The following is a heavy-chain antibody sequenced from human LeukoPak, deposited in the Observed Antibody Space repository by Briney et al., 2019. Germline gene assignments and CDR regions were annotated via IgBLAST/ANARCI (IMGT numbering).Heavy chain of an antibody. Sequence: PSETLSLTCTASGGSISSYYWSWIRQPPGKGLEWIGYIYYSGSTNYNPSLKSRVTISVDTSKNQFSLKLSSVTAADTAVYYCARSDWTYYYDKWGQGTLVTVSS. V-gene: IGHV4-59*01. D-gene: IGHD3-22*01. CDR3: ARSDWTYYYDK. CDR2: IYYSGST. CDR1: GGSISSYY. J-gene: IGHJ4*02.